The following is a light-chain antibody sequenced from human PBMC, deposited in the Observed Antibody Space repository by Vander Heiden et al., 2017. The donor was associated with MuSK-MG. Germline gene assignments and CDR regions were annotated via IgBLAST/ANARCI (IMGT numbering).Light chain of an antibody. Sequence: YVLTPPPTVSVAPGQTDRITCERNDIATKSVQWYQLKPGQAPVLVVSDNTDRPTGITERLSGSISGNTATLTITRVEAGEEADYYCQVWDRGQDHPNWVFGGGTKLTVL. CDR2: DNT. V-gene: IGLV3-21*02. CDR3: QVWDRGQDHPNWV. J-gene: IGLJ3*02. CDR1: DIATKS.